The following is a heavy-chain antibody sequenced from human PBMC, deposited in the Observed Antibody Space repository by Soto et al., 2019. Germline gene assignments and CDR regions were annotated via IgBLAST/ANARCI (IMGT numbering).Heavy chain of an antibody. CDR3: ARDRRLRLGELSSDY. D-gene: IGHD3-16*02. CDR1: CYTFSRYG. Sequence: APVKVSFKASCYTFSRYGISWVRQAPGQGLEWMGWISAYNGNTNYAQKLQGRVTMTTDTSTSTAYMELRSLRSDDTAVYYCARDRRLRLGELSSDYWGQGTLVTVSS. J-gene: IGHJ4*02. CDR2: ISAYNGNT. V-gene: IGHV1-18*04.